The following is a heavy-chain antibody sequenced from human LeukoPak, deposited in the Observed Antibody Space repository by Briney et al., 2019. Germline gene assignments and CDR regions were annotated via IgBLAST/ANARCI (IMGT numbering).Heavy chain of an antibody. CDR2: ISGSGGST. CDR3: AKWGSTGYSQRRYSSSWYGLY. J-gene: IGHJ4*02. Sequence: PGGSLRLSCAASGFTFSSYAMSWVRQAPGKGLEWVSAISGSGGSTYYADSVKGRFTISRDNSKNTLYLQMNSLRAEDTAVYYCAKWGSTGYSQRRYSSSWYGLYWGQGTLVTVSS. V-gene: IGHV3-23*01. CDR1: GFTFSSYA. D-gene: IGHD6-13*01.